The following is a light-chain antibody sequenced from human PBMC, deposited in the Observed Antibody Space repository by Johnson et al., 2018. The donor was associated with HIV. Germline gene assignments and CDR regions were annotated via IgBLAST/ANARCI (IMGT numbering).Light chain of an antibody. CDR3: GTWDSSLTPLYV. V-gene: IGLV1-51*01. J-gene: IGLJ1*01. Sequence: QSVLSQPPSVSAAPGQKVTISCSGSTSNIGNNYVSWYQQFPGTAPKLLIYDNNKRPSGIPDRFSGSKSGTSATLGITGLQTGDEADYYCGTWDSSLTPLYVFGTATKVTVL. CDR1: TSNIGNNY. CDR2: DNN.